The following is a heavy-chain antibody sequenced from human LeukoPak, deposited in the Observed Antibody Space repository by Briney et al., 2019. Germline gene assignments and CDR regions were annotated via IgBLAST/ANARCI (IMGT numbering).Heavy chain of an antibody. Sequence: GRSLRLSCAASGFTFSNYWMTWIRQAPGKGLEWVANINQDGNDKYYVDSVKGRFTISRDNTKSSVFLQMNSLRAEDTAVYYCAVTRTRGDHWGQGTLVTVSS. CDR3: AVTRTRGDH. CDR2: INQDGNDK. V-gene: IGHV3-7*03. J-gene: IGHJ4*02. D-gene: IGHD3-10*01. CDR1: GFTFSNYW.